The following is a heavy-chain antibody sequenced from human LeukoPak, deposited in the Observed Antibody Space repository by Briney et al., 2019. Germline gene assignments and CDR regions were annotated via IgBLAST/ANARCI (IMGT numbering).Heavy chain of an antibody. Sequence: SETLSLTCGVSGYSISRGYYWAWIRQPPGKGLEWIGTIYHIGSTYYTPSLGSRVTISVDASKNEFSLNLKSVTAADTAVYYCARAGWIITSGIDYWGQGALVTVSS. V-gene: IGHV4-38-2*01. CDR3: ARAGWIITSGIDY. D-gene: IGHD3-10*01. CDR1: GYSISRGYY. CDR2: IYHIGST. J-gene: IGHJ4*02.